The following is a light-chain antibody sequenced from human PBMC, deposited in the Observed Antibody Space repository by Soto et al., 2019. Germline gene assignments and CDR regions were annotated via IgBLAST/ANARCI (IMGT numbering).Light chain of an antibody. V-gene: IGLV2-14*03. Sequence: QSALTQPASVSGSPGQSITISYTGTSSDVGDYNFVSWYQQHPGKAPKLMIYDVSNRPSGISNRFSGSKSGSTASLTISGLQAEDEAAYYCSSYTRTTVLFGGGTKLTVL. J-gene: IGLJ2*01. CDR3: SSYTRTTVL. CDR2: DVS. CDR1: SSDVGDYNF.